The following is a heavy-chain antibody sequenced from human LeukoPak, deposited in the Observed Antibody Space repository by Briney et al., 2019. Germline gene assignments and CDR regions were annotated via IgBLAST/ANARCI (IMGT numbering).Heavy chain of an antibody. CDR2: YYGDVST. CDR1: GFTVSSNY. V-gene: IGHV3-53*01. D-gene: IGHD3-22*01. Sequence: GASLRLSCAASGFTVSSNYMSWVRQAPGKGLEWVSVYYGDVSTYYADSVKGRFTITRDNSKNTLYLQMNSLRAEDTALYYCARDRRYYDSSGYYFPWYFDLWGRGTLVTASA. J-gene: IGHJ2*01. CDR3: ARDRRYYDSSGYYFPWYFDL.